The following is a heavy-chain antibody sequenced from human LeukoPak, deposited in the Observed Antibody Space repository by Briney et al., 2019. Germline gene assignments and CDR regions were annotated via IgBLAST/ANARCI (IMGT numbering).Heavy chain of an antibody. D-gene: IGHD6-19*01. CDR1: GFTFSSYS. CDR2: ISSSSSTI. CDR3: AKALSGWFRGQFDY. V-gene: IGHV3-48*04. J-gene: IGHJ4*02. Sequence: PGGSLRLSCAASGFTFSSYSMNWVRQAPGKGLEWVSYISSSSSTIYYADSVKGRFTISRDNAKNSLYLQMNSLRAEDTALYYCAKALSGWFRGQFDYWGQGTLVTVSS.